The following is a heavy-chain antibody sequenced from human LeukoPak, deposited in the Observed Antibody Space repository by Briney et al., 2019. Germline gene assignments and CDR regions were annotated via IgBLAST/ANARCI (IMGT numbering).Heavy chain of an antibody. Sequence: ASVKVSCKASGGTFSSHAISWVRQAPGQGLEWMGRIIPILGIANHAQKFQGRVTITADKSTSTAYMELSSLRSEDTAVYYCARDLGGSYYVDYFDYWGQGTLVTVSS. CDR2: IIPILGIA. CDR3: ARDLGGSYYVDYFDY. V-gene: IGHV1-69*04. J-gene: IGHJ4*02. D-gene: IGHD1-26*01. CDR1: GGTFSSHA.